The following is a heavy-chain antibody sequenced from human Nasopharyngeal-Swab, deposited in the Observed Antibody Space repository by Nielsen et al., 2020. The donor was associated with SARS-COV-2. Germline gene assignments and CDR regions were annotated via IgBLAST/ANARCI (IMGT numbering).Heavy chain of an antibody. Sequence: LSLTFAASGFTFDDFALHWVRQAPGKGLEWVSGISWNSGSIGYADSVKGRFTISRDNAKNSLYLQMNSLRPEDTALYYCAKVQSGEDYFDYWGQGSLVTVSS. J-gene: IGHJ4*02. CDR2: ISWNSGSI. D-gene: IGHD1-26*01. V-gene: IGHV3-9*01. CDR1: GFTFDDFA. CDR3: AKVQSGEDYFDY.